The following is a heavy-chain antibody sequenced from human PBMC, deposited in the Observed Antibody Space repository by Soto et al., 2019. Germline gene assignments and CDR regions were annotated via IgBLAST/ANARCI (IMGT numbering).Heavy chain of an antibody. CDR2: TYYRSKWIH. V-gene: IGHV6-1*01. D-gene: IGHD3-16*01. CDR1: GYSVSSSSAD. Sequence: SQTLSLTCDISGYSVSSSSADWNWIRQSPSRGLEWLGRTYYRSKWIHEYTASMESRININPDTSKNQISLHIYSVTPEDTAVYYCAGVVWFRGMDVWGQGTPVTVSS. CDR3: AGVVWFRGMDV. J-gene: IGHJ6*02.